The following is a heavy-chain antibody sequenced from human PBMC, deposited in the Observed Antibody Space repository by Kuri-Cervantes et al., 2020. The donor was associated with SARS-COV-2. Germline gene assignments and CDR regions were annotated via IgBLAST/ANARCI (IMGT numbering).Heavy chain of an antibody. CDR2: VRRDGSND. CDR1: GFTFSSYG. CDR3: AKVETANLDY. V-gene: IGHV3-30*02. D-gene: IGHD3-3*01. J-gene: IGHJ4*02. Sequence: GESLKISCAASGFTFSSYGMHWVHQAPGKGLEWVGFVRRDGSNDYYADSVKGRFTISRDSSKNSLYLEMNSLRPEDTAVYYCAKVETANLDYWGQGTRVTVSS.